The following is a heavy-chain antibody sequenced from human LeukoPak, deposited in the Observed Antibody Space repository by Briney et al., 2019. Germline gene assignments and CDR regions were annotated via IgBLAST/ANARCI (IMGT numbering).Heavy chain of an antibody. Sequence: SETLSLTCTVSGGSISSYYWSWIRQPPGKGLEWIGYIYYSGSTNYNPSLKSRLTISVDTSKNQFSLKLMSVTAADTAVYYCARDSGTTGEVKFDPWGQGTLVTVSS. V-gene: IGHV4-59*12. CDR3: ARDSGTTGEVKFDP. CDR1: GGSISSYY. J-gene: IGHJ5*02. CDR2: IYYSGST. D-gene: IGHD3-10*01.